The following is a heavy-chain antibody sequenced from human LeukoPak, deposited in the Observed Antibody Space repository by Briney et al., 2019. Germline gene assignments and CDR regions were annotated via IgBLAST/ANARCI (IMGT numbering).Heavy chain of an antibody. CDR1: GGSISSSSYY. CDR2: IYYSGST. CDR3: ARLRKNYYGSGSYYGDY. D-gene: IGHD3-10*01. J-gene: IGHJ4*02. Sequence: PSETLSLTCTVSGGSISSSSYYWGWIRQPPGKGLEWIGSIYYSGSTYYNPSLKSRVTISVDTSKNQFSLMLSSVTAADTAVYYCARLRKNYYGSGSYYGDYWGQGTLVTVSS. V-gene: IGHV4-39*01.